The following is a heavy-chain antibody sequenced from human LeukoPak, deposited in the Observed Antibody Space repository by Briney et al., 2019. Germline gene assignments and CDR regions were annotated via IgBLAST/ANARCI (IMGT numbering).Heavy chain of an antibody. CDR3: ARDTGYYGSGSYYTHGWFDP. D-gene: IGHD3-10*01. CDR1: GYTFTGYY. Sequence: ASVKVSCKASGYTFTGYYMHWVRQAPGQGLEWMGWINPNSGGTNYAQKFQGRVTMTRDTSISTAYMELSRLRSDDTAVYYCARDTGYYGSGSYYTHGWFDPWGQGTLVTVSS. V-gene: IGHV1-2*02. CDR2: INPNSGGT. J-gene: IGHJ5*02.